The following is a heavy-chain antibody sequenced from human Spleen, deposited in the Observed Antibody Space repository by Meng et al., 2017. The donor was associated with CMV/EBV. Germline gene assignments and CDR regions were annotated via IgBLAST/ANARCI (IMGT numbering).Heavy chain of an antibody. Sequence: ASVKVSCKASGYTFISYDINWVRQAPGQGLEWMGWINPNSGGTNYAQKFQGRVTMTRDTSISTAYMELSRLRSDDTAVYYCARDHDSSGWYTPWGQGTLVTVSS. D-gene: IGHD6-19*01. CDR1: GYTFISYD. J-gene: IGHJ5*02. V-gene: IGHV1-2*02. CDR2: INPNSGGT. CDR3: ARDHDSSGWYTP.